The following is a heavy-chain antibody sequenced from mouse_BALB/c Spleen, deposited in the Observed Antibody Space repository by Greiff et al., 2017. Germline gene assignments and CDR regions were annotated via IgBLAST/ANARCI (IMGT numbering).Heavy chain of an antibody. Sequence: EVKLVESGGDLVKPGGSLKLSCAASGFTFSSYGMSWVRQTPDKRLEWVATISSGGSYTYYPDSVKGRYTISRDNAKNTLYLQMSSLKSEDTAMYYCARHETPLVAPDRYFDAWGEGTTLTVSS. D-gene: IGHD6-2*01. CDR1: GFTFSSYG. CDR2: ISSGGSYT. J-gene: IGHJ2*01. V-gene: IGHV5-6*01. CDR3: ARHETPLVAPDRYFDA.